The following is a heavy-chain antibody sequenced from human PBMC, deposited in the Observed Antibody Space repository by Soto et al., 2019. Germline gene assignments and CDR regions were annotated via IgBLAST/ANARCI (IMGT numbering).Heavy chain of an antibody. J-gene: IGHJ4*02. CDR2: VSYDGRDK. CDR1: GFIFSNYG. V-gene: IGHV3-30*18. Sequence: QVQLVESGGSVVQPGRSLRLSCAASGFIFSNYGMHWVRQAPGKGLEWVAVVSYDGRDKHYANSVTGRFTISRDNSKNTMDLQMNNLRPEDTAVYYCAKERRGDSYGENWGQGTLVTVSS. CDR3: AKERRGDSYGEN. D-gene: IGHD5-12*01.